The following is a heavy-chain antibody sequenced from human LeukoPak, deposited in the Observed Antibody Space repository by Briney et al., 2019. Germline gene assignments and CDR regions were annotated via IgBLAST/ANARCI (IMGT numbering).Heavy chain of an antibody. CDR1: GFTFSSHA. J-gene: IGHJ6*03. Sequence: PGGSLRLSCAASGFTFSSHAMHWVRQAPGKGLEWVAVISYDGSNKYYADSVKGRFTISRDNSKNTVFLQMNSLRAEDTAVYYCAKGIWVRVPVSYYYMDVWGKGTTVTVSS. D-gene: IGHD3-10*01. V-gene: IGHV3-30*04. CDR2: ISYDGSNK. CDR3: AKGIWVRVPVSYYYMDV.